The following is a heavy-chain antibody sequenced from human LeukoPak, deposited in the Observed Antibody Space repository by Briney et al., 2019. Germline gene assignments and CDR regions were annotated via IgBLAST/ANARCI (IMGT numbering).Heavy chain of an antibody. CDR1: GFTFSSYA. V-gene: IGHV3-30-3*01. CDR3: ARVGPTRPGPDYDFWSGYPPGTFDY. Sequence: GGSLRLSCAASGFTFSSYAMHWVRQAPGKGLEWVAVISYDGSNKYYADSVKGRFTISRDNSKNTLYLQMNSLRAEDTAVYYCARVGPTRPGPDYDFWSGYPPGTFDYWGQGTLVTVSS. D-gene: IGHD3-3*01. J-gene: IGHJ4*02. CDR2: ISYDGSNK.